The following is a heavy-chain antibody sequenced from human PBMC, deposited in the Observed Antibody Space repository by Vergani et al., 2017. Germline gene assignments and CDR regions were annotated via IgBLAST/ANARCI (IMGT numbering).Heavy chain of an antibody. CDR2: IQFDGSNQ. J-gene: IGHJ4*02. V-gene: IGHV3-30*02. CDR1: GLTLSNYD. Sequence: QVQLVESGGGGVQRGGSLRLSCATSGLTLSNYDMPWIRQGPGKGLEFVAFIQFDGSNQYYADSVKGRFPLSRDFSKNTLYLQMNSLRTDDTATYYCAKHFRGWGIDYWGQGTQVIVSS. D-gene: IGHD3-16*01. CDR3: AKHFRGWGIDY.